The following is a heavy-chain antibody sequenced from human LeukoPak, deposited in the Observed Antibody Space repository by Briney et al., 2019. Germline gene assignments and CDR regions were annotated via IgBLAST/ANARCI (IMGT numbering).Heavy chain of an antibody. CDR2: ISSSGSTI. CDR1: GLSFSDYY. V-gene: IGHV3-11*04. Sequence: PGGSLRLSCAASGLSFSDYYMSWIRQAPGKGLEWVSYISSSGSTIHYADSVKGRFTISRHNAKNSLYLQMNSLRAEDTAVYCCASGTRGIIDYWGQGTLVTVSS. D-gene: IGHD2-2*01. CDR3: ASGTRGIIDY. J-gene: IGHJ4*02.